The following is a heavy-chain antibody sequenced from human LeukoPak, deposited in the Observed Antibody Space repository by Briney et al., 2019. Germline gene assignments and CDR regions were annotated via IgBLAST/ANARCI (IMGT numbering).Heavy chain of an antibody. CDR3: ARGRSIFDY. J-gene: IGHJ4*02. V-gene: IGHV4-34*01. D-gene: IGHD2-2*01. CDR1: GGSFSGYY. Sequence: PETLSLTCAVYGGSFSGYYWRWIRQPPGKGREWIGEINHSGSTNYNPSLKSRATISVDTPKNQFSLKLSSVTAADTAVYYCARGRSIFDYWGQGTLVTVSS. CDR2: INHSGST.